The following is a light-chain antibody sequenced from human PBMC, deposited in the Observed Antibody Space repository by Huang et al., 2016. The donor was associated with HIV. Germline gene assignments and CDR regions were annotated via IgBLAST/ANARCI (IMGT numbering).Light chain of an antibody. CDR1: QSISDY. Sequence: DIQMTQSPSTRSASVGDRVTSTCRASQSISDYLAWDQQKPGEAPNLLIYKASSLEGGVPPRFSGSGSGTEFTLTISSLQADDVATYYCQQYNNYPWTFGQGTLVEIK. CDR2: KAS. J-gene: IGKJ1*01. CDR3: QQYNNYPWT. V-gene: IGKV1-5*03.